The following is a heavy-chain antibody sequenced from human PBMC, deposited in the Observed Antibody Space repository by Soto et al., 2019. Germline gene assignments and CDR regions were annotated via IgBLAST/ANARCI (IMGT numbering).Heavy chain of an antibody. CDR3: ALTGIAAAGTTYYFDY. Sequence: EVQLVQSGAEVKKPGESLKISCKGSGYSFTSYWIGWVRQMPGKGLEWMGIIYPGDSDTRYSPSFQGQVTISADKSISTAFLQGSSLEASDTAMYYCALTGIAAAGTTYYFDYWGQGTLVTVSS. D-gene: IGHD6-13*01. CDR2: IYPGDSDT. J-gene: IGHJ4*02. CDR1: GYSFTSYW. V-gene: IGHV5-51*01.